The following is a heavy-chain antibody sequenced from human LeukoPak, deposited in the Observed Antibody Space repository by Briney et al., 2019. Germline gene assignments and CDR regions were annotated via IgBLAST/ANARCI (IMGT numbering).Heavy chain of an antibody. D-gene: IGHD1-1*01. Sequence: ASVKVSCKASGYTFTSYAMSWVRQAPGQGLEWMGWINTNTGKPTYAQGFTGRFVFSLDTSVSTAYLQISSLKAEDTAVYYCARGLSVLNWNDLSRISGYWGQGTLVTVSS. V-gene: IGHV7-4-1*02. CDR3: ARGLSVLNWNDLSRISGY. J-gene: IGHJ4*02. CDR1: GYTFTSYA. CDR2: INTNTGKP.